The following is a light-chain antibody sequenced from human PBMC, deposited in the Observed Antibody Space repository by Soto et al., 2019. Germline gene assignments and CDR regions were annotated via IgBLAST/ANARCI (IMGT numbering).Light chain of an antibody. J-gene: IGKJ1*01. CDR1: QCINTI. V-gene: IGKV3D-11*01. Sequence: EILLTQSPATRSAFPGDIVTLSCSPVQCINTILPWYQHRPSQAPRRLIYQTSTRAAGIPASFSASGSGTDFNLTTSDVQPEDFALYYCNQRQSWHRTFCKGTKVDMK. CDR2: QTS. CDR3: NQRQSWHRT.